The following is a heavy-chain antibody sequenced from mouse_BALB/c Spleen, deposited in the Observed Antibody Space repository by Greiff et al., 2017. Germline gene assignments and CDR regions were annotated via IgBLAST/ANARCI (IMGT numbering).Heavy chain of an antibody. CDR1: GYSITSDYA. D-gene: IGHD2-1*01. CDR2: ISYSGST. CDR3: ARSTYGNYVGAMDY. Sequence: EVKLQESGPGLVKPSQSLSLTCTVTGYSITSDYAWNWIRQFPGNKLEWMGYISYSGSTSYNPSLKSRISITRDTSKNQFFLQLNSVTTEDTATYYCARSTYGNYVGAMDYWGQGTSVTVSS. V-gene: IGHV3-2*02. J-gene: IGHJ4*01.